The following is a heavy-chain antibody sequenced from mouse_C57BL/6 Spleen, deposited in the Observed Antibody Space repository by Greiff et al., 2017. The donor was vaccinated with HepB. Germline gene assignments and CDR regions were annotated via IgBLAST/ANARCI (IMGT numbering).Heavy chain of an antibody. CDR3: AKNGGLGRGYYAMDY. D-gene: IGHD4-1*01. Sequence: VQGVESGPGLVQPSQSLSITCTVSGFSLTSYGVHWVRQSPGKGLEWLGVIWRGGSTDYNAAFMSRLSITKDNSKSQVFFKMNSLQADDTAIYYCAKNGGLGRGYYAMDYWGQGTSVTVSS. J-gene: IGHJ4*01. V-gene: IGHV2-5*01. CDR1: GFSLTSYG. CDR2: IWRGGST.